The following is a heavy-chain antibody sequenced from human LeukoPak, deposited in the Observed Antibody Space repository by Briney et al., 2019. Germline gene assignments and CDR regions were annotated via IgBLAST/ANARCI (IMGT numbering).Heavy chain of an antibody. CDR2: INHSGST. Sequence: PSETLSLTCAVYGGSFSGYYWSWIRQPPGKGLEWIGEINHSGSTNYNPSLKSRVTISVDTPKNQFSLKLSSVTAADTAVYYCASGRGYGDYGYWGQGTLVTVSS. J-gene: IGHJ4*02. D-gene: IGHD4-17*01. V-gene: IGHV4-34*01. CDR3: ASGRGYGDYGY. CDR1: GGSFSGYY.